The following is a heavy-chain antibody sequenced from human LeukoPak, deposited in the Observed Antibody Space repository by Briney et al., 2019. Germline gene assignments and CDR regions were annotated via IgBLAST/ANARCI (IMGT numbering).Heavy chain of an antibody. D-gene: IGHD6-19*01. CDR3: AKDQSSGWYLFDY. Sequence: GGSLRLSCAASGFTFSSYAMSGVRQAPGKGLEWVSAISGSGGSTYYADSVKGRFTISRDNSKNTLYLQMNSLRAEDTAVYYCAKDQSSGWYLFDYWGQGTLVTVSS. J-gene: IGHJ4*02. V-gene: IGHV3-23*01. CDR1: GFTFSSYA. CDR2: ISGSGGST.